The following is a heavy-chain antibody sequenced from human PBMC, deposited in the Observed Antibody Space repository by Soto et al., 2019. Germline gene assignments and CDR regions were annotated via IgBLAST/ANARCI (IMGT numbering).Heavy chain of an antibody. D-gene: IGHD3-22*01. Sequence: SETLSLTCAVYGGSFSGYYWSWIRQPPGKGLEWIGEINHSGSTNYNPSLKSRVTISVDTSKNQFSLKLSSVTAADTAVYYCARGRDYYDSSGYYWFDTWGPGTLVTVSS. J-gene: IGHJ5*02. CDR1: GGSFSGYY. CDR3: ARGRDYYDSSGYYWFDT. CDR2: INHSGST. V-gene: IGHV4-34*01.